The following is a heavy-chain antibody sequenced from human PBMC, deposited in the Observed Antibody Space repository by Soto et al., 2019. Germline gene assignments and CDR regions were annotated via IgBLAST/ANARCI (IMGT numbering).Heavy chain of an antibody. CDR2: IKTKPNSYAT. V-gene: IGHV3-73*01. D-gene: IGHD2-15*01. CDR3: STSPDADCSGSRRNWFDP. J-gene: IGHJ5*02. CDR1: GFASSGSA. Sequence: GGSLRLSCAAYGFASSGSAIHWVRQASGKGLEWVGRIKTKPNSYATAYGESVKGRFTISRDDSTNTAYLHMNSLKTEDTAVYYCSTSPDADCSGSRRNWFDPWGQGTLVTVSS.